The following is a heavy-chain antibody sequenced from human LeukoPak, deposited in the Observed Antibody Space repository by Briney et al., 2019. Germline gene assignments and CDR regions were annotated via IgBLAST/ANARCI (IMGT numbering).Heavy chain of an antibody. J-gene: IGHJ4*02. CDR1: GGTFSNYA. CDR2: IIPVFGSA. V-gene: IGHV1-69*13. D-gene: IGHD6-13*01. Sequence: ASVKVSCKASGGTFSNYAISWVRQAPGQGLEWMGGIIPVFGSANYARKFQGRVTITADESTSTAYMELSSLRSEDTAVYYCARERAAAGFDYWGRGTLVTVSS. CDR3: ARERAAAGFDY.